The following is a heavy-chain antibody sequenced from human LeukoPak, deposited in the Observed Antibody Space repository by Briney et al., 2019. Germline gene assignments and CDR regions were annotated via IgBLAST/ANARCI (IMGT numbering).Heavy chain of an antibody. CDR2: IFSSGSA. Sequence: SETLSLTCTVSGGSISSYYWSWIRRPPGKGLEWIGSIFSSGSANYNPSLNSRVTMSLDTSNNQFSLKLSSVTAAGTAVYYCASPNAPGYSSSWYGFDYWGQGTLVNVSS. J-gene: IGHJ4*02. CDR3: ASPNAPGYSSSWYGFDY. CDR1: GGSISSYY. V-gene: IGHV4-4*09. D-gene: IGHD6-13*01.